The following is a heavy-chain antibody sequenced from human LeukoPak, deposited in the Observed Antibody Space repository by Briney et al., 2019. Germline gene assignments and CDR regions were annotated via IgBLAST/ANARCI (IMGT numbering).Heavy chain of an antibody. CDR2: MNPNSGNT. J-gene: IGHJ5*02. Sequence: ASVKVSCKASGYTFTSYDINWVRQATGQGLEWMGWMNPNSGNTGYAQKFQGRVTMTRNTSISTAYMELSSLRSEDTAVYYCAISSSWYRARGPFDPWGQGTLVTVSS. CDR1: GYTFTSYD. V-gene: IGHV1-8*01. D-gene: IGHD6-13*01. CDR3: AISSSWYRARGPFDP.